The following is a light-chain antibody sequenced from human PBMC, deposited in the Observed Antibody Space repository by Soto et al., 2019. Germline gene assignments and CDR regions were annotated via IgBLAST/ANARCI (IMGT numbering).Light chain of an antibody. CDR1: SSDVGGYIY. J-gene: IGLJ2*01. CDR2: EAT. V-gene: IGLV2-14*01. CDR3: SSYTGTTVI. Sequence: QSALTQPASVSGSPGQSITISCTGTSSDVGGYIYVSWYQHHPGKAPKLIIYEATNRPSGVSNRFSGSRSENTASLTISGLQAEDEAIYYCSSYTGTTVIFGGGTKLTVL.